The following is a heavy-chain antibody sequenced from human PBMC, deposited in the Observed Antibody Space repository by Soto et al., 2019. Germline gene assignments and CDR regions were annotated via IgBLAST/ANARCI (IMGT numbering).Heavy chain of an antibody. J-gene: IGHJ6*02. Sequence: QAQLEQSGGEVKKPGSSVKVSCKASRVAFSKFIVTWVRQAPGLGLEWVGGIIPIFGTANYAQKFQGRVTITADESTSTSYMEVNNLRSEDTAVYYCAKVRYSSPMGYYYGMDVWGQGTPVTGSS. CDR1: RVAFSKFI. D-gene: IGHD6-19*01. CDR3: AKVRYSSPMGYYYGMDV. CDR2: IIPIFGTA. V-gene: IGHV1-69*01.